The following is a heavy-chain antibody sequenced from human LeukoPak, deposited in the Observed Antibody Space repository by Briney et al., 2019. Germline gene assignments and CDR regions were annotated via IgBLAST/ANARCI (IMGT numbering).Heavy chain of an antibody. CDR3: AELGITMIGGV. D-gene: IGHD3-10*02. CDR1: GFTFSAYW. Sequence: PGGSLRLSCAASGFTFSAYWMTWVRQAPGKGLAWVADIIEGGDVKYYVDSVKGRFTISRDNAKNSLYLQMNSLRAEDTAVYYCAELGITMIGGVWGKGTTVTISS. J-gene: IGHJ6*04. V-gene: IGHV3-7*01. CDR2: IIEGGDVK.